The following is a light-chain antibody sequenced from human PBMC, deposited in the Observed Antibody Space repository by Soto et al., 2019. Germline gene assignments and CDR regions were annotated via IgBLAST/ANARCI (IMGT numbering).Light chain of an antibody. V-gene: IGKV2-30*01. J-gene: IGKJ1*01. CDR3: MQSTHWPWT. CDR1: QSLIFDDGNTY. CDR2: TVS. Sequence: DVVMTQSPLSLPVPLGQPAAISCRSSQSLIFDDGNTYLSWFHQRPGQSPRRLIYTVSNRASGVPDRFSGRGAGTDFTLKISGLEAEDVVVYYCMQSTHWPWTFGPGTKVEI.